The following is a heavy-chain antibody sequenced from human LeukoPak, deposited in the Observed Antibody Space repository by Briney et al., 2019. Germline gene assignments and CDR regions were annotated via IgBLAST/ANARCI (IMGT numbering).Heavy chain of an antibody. Sequence: GGSLRLSCAASGFTFSSYSMNWVRQAPGKGLEWVSSISSSSSYIYYADSAKGRFTISRDNAKTSLYLQMNSLRAEDTAAYYCARATDFNDYFDYWGQGTLVTVSS. J-gene: IGHJ4*02. V-gene: IGHV3-21*01. CDR1: GFTFSSYS. CDR2: ISSSSSYI. D-gene: IGHD2/OR15-2a*01. CDR3: ARATDFNDYFDY.